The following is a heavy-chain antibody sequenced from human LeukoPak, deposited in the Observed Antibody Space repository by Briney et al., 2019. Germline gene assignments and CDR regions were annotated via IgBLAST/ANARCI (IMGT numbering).Heavy chain of an antibody. J-gene: IGHJ6*02. CDR2: IYYSGST. D-gene: IGHD1-1*01. CDR1: GGSISSYY. Sequence: SETLSLTCTVSGGSISSYYWSWIRQPPGKGLEWIGYIYYSGSTNYNPSLKSRVTISVDTSKNQFSLKLSSVTAADTAVYYCARSQLERLDYYYYYGMDVWGQGTTVTVSS. V-gene: IGHV4-59*08. CDR3: ARSQLERLDYYYYYGMDV.